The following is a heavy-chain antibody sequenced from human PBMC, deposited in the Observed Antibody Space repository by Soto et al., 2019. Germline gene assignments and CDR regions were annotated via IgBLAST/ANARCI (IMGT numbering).Heavy chain of an antibody. CDR1: GGSINNYY. J-gene: IGHJ4*02. CDR2: IYYSGST. V-gene: IGHV4-59*01. CDR3: ARDSGSYFDY. Sequence: PSETLSLTCTVSGGSINNYYWNWIRQPPGKGLEWIGYIYYSGSTNYNPSLKSRVTISVDTSKNQFSLKLSSVTAADTAVYYCARDSGSYFDYWGRGTLVTVS. D-gene: IGHD1-26*01.